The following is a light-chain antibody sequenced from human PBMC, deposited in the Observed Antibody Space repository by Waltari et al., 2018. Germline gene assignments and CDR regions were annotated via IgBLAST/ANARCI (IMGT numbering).Light chain of an antibody. CDR1: SPNIGASSD. Sequence: QSVLTQPPSVSGPPGQRVTISCTGTSPNIGASSDVPWYQQFPGTAPKLLIYGNNNRPSGVPDRFSGSKSGTSASLAITGLQAEDEAEYYCQSYDSSLNGLVFGGGTKLTV. CDR2: GNN. J-gene: IGLJ2*01. V-gene: IGLV1-40*01. CDR3: QSYDSSLNGLV.